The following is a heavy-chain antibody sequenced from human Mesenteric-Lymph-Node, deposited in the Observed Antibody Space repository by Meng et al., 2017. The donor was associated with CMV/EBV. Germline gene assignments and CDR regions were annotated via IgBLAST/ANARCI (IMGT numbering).Heavy chain of an antibody. CDR1: GFTFSSYA. V-gene: IGHV3-15*01. CDR2: IKDKIDGGTT. D-gene: IGHD3-10*01. Sequence: GGSLRLSCAASGFTFSSYAMTWVRQAPGKGLEWVGRIKDKIDGGTTDYAASVKGRFSISRDDSKNILYLQMNSLKSEDTAVYFCAAFARGYWGQGTLVTVSS. J-gene: IGHJ4*02. CDR3: AAFARGY.